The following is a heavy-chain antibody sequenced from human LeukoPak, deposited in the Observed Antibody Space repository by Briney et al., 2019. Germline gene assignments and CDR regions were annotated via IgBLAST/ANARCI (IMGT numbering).Heavy chain of an antibody. Sequence: SLRLSCAASGFTFSSYAMHWVRQAPGKGLEWVSGISWNSGSIGYADSVKGRFTISRDNAKNSLYLQMNSLRAEDMALYYCAKDASVAGTTNNYFDYWGQGTLVTVSS. CDR3: AKDASVAGTTNNYFDY. V-gene: IGHV3-9*03. CDR2: ISWNSGSI. CDR1: GFTFSSYA. J-gene: IGHJ4*02. D-gene: IGHD6-19*01.